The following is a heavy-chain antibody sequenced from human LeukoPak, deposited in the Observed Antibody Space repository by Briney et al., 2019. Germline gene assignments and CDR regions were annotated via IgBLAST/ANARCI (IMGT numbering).Heavy chain of an antibody. D-gene: IGHD6-13*01. CDR3: AKGIAAVRGMDV. V-gene: IGHV1-46*01. J-gene: IGHJ6*02. CDR2: INPSGGST. CDR1: GYTFTSYG. Sequence: ASVKVSCKASGYTFTSYGISWVRQAPGQGLEWMGIINPSGGSTSYAQKFQGRVTMTRDTSTSTVYMELSSLRSEDTAVYYCAKGIAAVRGMDVWGQGTTVTVSS.